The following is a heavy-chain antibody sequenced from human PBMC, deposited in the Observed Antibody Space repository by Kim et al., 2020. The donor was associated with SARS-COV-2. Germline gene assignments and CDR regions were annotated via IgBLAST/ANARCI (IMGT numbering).Heavy chain of an antibody. J-gene: IGHJ5*01. Sequence: GGSLRLSCAASGFSFSDYYINWIRQTPGKGLEWLSYISHTSRTIYYADSVRGRFTVSRDNAKNPAFLHMNSLRIEDTAIYYCAGRIWDYSGYPLFYSWG. CDR2: ISHTSRTI. V-gene: IGHV3-11*04. CDR1: GFSFSDYY. D-gene: IGHD3-22*01. CDR3: AGRIWDYSGYPLFYS.